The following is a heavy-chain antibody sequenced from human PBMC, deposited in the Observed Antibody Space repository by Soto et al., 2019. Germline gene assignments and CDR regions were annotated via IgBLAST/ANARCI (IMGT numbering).Heavy chain of an antibody. V-gene: IGHV6-1*01. D-gene: IGHD1-26*01. Sequence: SQTLSLTCAISGDSVSSNSAAWNWIRQSPSRGLEWLGRTYYRSKWYNDYAVSVKSRITINPDTSKNQFSLQLNSVTPEDTAVYYRAREGGSYYAGEYYYGMDVWGQGTTVTVSS. J-gene: IGHJ6*02. CDR2: TYYRSKWYN. CDR1: GDSVSSNSAA. CDR3: AREGGSYYAGEYYYGMDV.